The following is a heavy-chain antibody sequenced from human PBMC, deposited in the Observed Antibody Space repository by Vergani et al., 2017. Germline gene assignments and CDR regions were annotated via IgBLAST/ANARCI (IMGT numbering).Heavy chain of an antibody. V-gene: IGHV3-23*04. CDR3: VKDIAASGNYWYFDL. CDR2: ISGSGGFT. D-gene: IGHD6-13*01. CDR1: GFTFTNFA. J-gene: IGHJ2*01. Sequence: EVQLVESGGGLVKPGGSLRLSCAASGFTFTNFAMTWVRQAPGEGLEWVSGISGSGGFTYYADSVKGRFTISRDNSKNTMFLQMNNLRAEDTAVYYCVKDIAASGNYWYFDLWGRGTLVTVSS.